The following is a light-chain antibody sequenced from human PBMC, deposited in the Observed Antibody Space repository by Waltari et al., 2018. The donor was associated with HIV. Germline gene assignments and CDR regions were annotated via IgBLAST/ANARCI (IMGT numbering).Light chain of an antibody. V-gene: IGKV1-39*01. CDR2: GAT. CDR1: QTLNTY. CDR3: QQSYSSPYT. J-gene: IGKJ2*01. Sequence: DIQMTQSPSSLSASVGDSVLITCRASQTLNTYLNCYQQKPGKSPKLLIYGATSFQSGVPSRFSGSGSGTDFTLTISSLQPEDFAIYYCQQSYSSPYTFGQGTKLDIK.